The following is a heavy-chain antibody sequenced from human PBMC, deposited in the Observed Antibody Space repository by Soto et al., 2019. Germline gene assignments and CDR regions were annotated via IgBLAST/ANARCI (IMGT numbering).Heavy chain of an antibody. D-gene: IGHD3-16*01. V-gene: IGHV4-61*01. CDR2: IYFSGTT. CDR1: GDSVSNDNYY. CDR3: ARSQRGRTAFTFDY. J-gene: IGHJ4*02. Sequence: PSETLSLTCAVSGDSVSNDNYYWSWMRQPPGKGREGIGYIYFSGTTNYNSYLKSRLSLSVDMSKNQFSLRLASVTAADTAVYCCARSQRGRTAFTFDYWGQGARGTAPQ.